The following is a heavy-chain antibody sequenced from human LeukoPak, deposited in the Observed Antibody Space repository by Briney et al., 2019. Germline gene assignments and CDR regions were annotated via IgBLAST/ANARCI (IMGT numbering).Heavy chain of an antibody. CDR1: GYTFTSYY. V-gene: IGHV1-46*01. CDR2: INPSGGST. CDR3: ARESPREIPFDY. J-gene: IGHJ4*02. Sequence: ASVKVSCKASGYTFTSYYMHWVRQAPGQGLEWMGIINPSGGSTSYAQKFQGRVTMTRDTSTSTVYMELSSLRSEDTAVYHCARESPREIPFDYWGQGTLVTVSS.